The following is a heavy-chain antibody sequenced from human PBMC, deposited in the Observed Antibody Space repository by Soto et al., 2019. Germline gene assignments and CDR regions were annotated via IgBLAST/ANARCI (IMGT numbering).Heavy chain of an antibody. Sequence: SVKVSCKASGGTFSSYAISWVRQAPGQGLEWMGGIIPIFGTANYAQKFQGRVTITADESTSTAYMELSSLRSEDTAVYYCAREGIVGAPYYYYGMDVWGQGTRVTVSS. CDR1: GGTFSSYA. CDR2: IIPIFGTA. D-gene: IGHD1-26*01. J-gene: IGHJ6*02. CDR3: AREGIVGAPYYYYGMDV. V-gene: IGHV1-69*13.